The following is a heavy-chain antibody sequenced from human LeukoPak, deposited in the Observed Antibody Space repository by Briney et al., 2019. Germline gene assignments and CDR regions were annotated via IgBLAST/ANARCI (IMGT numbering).Heavy chain of an antibody. CDR3: AKDILPLVARYGMDV. CDR2: ISGSGGST. J-gene: IGHJ6*02. Sequence: HPGGSLRLSCAASGFTFSSYAMSWVRQAPGKGLEWVSAISGSGGSTYYADSVKGRFTISRDNSKNTLYLQMNSLRAEDTAVYYCAKDILPLVARYGMDVWGQGTTVTVSS. CDR1: GFTFSSYA. V-gene: IGHV3-23*01. D-gene: IGHD2-2*01.